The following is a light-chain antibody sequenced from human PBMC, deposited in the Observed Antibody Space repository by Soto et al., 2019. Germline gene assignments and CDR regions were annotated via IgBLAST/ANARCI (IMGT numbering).Light chain of an antibody. V-gene: IGKV3-20*01. CDR2: GAS. CDR1: QTVRNSY. J-gene: IGKJ2*03. CDR3: QQYGTTRYS. Sequence: IVLTQSPGVLSVSPGERATLSCRASQTVRNSYLAWYQQKAGQAPRLLIYGASIRTTGTPDRFSGSGSGTDFILTISRLEPEDSAVYYCQQYGTTRYSFGQGTKLEIK.